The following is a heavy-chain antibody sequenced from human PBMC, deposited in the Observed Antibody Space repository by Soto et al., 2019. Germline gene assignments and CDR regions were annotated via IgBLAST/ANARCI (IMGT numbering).Heavy chain of an antibody. CDR1: GGSFSGYY. J-gene: IGHJ4*02. D-gene: IGHD3-3*01. Sequence: SETLSLTCAVYGGSFSGYYWSWIRQPPGKGLEWIGEINHSGSTNYNPSLKSRVTISVDTSKNQFSLKLSSVTAADTAVYYCARTWEWYYFDYWGQGTLVTVSS. V-gene: IGHV4-34*01. CDR3: ARTWEWYYFDY. CDR2: INHSGST.